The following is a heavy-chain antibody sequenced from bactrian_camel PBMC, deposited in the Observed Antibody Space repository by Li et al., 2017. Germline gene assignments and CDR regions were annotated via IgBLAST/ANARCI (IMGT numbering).Heavy chain of an antibody. V-gene: IGHV3S54*01. D-gene: IGHD2*01. CDR1: GYYEGLHC. CDR2: IDTSGHRT. Sequence: HVQLVESGGGSVQAGGSLRLSCVASGYYEGLHCMAWFRQGLGNKREGVAMIDTSGHRTYYADSVNGRFTVSQDNAKNTLNLQLNSLKTEDTAMYSCVTVGGRWADINYYGMNYWGKGTQVTVS. J-gene: IGHJ7*01.